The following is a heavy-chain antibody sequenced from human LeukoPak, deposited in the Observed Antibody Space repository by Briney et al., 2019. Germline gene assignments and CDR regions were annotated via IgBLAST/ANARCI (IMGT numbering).Heavy chain of an antibody. CDR1: GFTFSSYG. CDR2: IWYDGSNK. J-gene: IGHJ4*02. D-gene: IGHD6-19*01. Sequence: GRSLRLSCAASGFTFSSYGMHWVRQAPGKGLEWVAVIWYDGSNKYYADSVKGRFTISSENSKNTLYLQMNSLRAEDTAVYYCARGSSGWYGYYFDYWGQGTLVTVSS. V-gene: IGHV3-33*01. CDR3: ARGSSGWYGYYFDY.